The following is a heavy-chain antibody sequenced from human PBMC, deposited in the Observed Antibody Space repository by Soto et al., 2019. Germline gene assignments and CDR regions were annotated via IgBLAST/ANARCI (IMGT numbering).Heavy chain of an antibody. J-gene: IGHJ3*02. CDR3: ANHGGFDI. CDR2: ISGSGDYT. V-gene: IGHV3-23*01. CDR1: GFTFSTSG. D-gene: IGHD4-17*01. Sequence: EVQLLESGGGLVQPGGSLRLSCAASGFTFSTSGMSWVRQAPGKGLEWVSSISGSGDYTNYADSVKGRFTISRDNSKNTLDLQINSLTAEDTAVYYCANHGGFDIWGQGTMVGVSS.